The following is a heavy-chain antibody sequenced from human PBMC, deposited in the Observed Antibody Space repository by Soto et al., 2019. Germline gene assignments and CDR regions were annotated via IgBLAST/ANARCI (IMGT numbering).Heavy chain of an antibody. J-gene: IGHJ4*02. V-gene: IGHV3-30-3*01. CDR2: ISSDGSIQ. Sequence: QVQLVESGGGVVQPGTSLRLSCAGSGFTFSTYVIHWVRQAPGKGLEWVAVISSDGSIQYYADSVKGRFTISRDNPKNTLYLQMNSLRAEDTAVYHCATVNLAVTTIDHWGQGTLVTVSS. CDR3: ATVNLAVTTIDH. D-gene: IGHD4-4*01. CDR1: GFTFSTYV.